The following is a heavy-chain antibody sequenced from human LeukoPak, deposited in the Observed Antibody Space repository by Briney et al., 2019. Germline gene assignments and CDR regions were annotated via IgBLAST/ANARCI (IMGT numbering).Heavy chain of an antibody. Sequence: GGSLRLSCAASGFTFSSYSMNWVRQAPGRGLEWVSSISSSSSYIYYADSVKGRFTISRDNAKNSLHLQMNSLRAEDTAVYYCARGVLGYFRFDPWGQGTLVTVSS. CDR1: GFTFSSYS. CDR2: ISSSSSYI. V-gene: IGHV3-21*01. CDR3: ARGVLGYFRFDP. D-gene: IGHD3-9*01. J-gene: IGHJ5*02.